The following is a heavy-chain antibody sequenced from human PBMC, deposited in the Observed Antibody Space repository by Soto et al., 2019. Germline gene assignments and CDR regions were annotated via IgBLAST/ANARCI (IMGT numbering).Heavy chain of an antibody. CDR3: TRDGTRLGGHYYYYYMDV. D-gene: IGHD6-19*01. V-gene: IGHV1-46*03. CDR1: GYTFTSYY. CDR2: INPSGGST. J-gene: IGHJ6*03. Sequence: GASVKVSCKASGYTFTSYYMHWVRQAPGQGLEWMGIINPSGGSTSYAQKFQGRVTMTRDTSTSTVYMELSSLRSEDTAVYYCTRDGTRLGGHYYYYYMDVWGKGTTVTVSS.